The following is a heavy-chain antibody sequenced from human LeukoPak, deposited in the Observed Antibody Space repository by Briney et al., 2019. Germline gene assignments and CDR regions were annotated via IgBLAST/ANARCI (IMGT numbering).Heavy chain of an antibody. CDR2: ISSSSSYI. J-gene: IGHJ5*02. D-gene: IGHD3-10*01. CDR1: GITFSSYS. CDR3: AGSDYYGSGTYYGWFDP. Sequence: GGSLRLSCAASGITFSSYSMNRVRQAPGKGLEWVSSISSSSSYICYADSVKGRFTISRDNAKNSLYLQMNSLRAEDTAVYYCAGSDYYGSGTYYGWFDPWGQGTLVTVSS. V-gene: IGHV3-21*01.